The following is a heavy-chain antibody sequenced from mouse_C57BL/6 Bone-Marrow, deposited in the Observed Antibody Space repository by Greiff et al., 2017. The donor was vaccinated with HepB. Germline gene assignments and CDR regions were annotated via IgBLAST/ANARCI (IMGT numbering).Heavy chain of an antibody. J-gene: IGHJ1*03. V-gene: IGHV15-2*01. CDR1: DSEVFPIAY. CDR3: ARDYYGSSLYWYFDV. Sequence: VQLQQSGSELRSPGSSVKLSCKDFDSEVFPIAYMSWVRQKPGHGFEWIGGILPSIGRTIYGEKFEDKATLDADTLSNTAYLELNSLTSEDSAIYYCARDYYGSSLYWYFDVWGTGTTVTVSS. D-gene: IGHD1-1*01. CDR2: ILPSIGRT.